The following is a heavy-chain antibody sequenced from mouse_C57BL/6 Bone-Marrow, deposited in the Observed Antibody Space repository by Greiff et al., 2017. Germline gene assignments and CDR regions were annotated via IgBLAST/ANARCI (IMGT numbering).Heavy chain of an antibody. V-gene: IGHV1-72*01. CDR2: IDPNSGGT. CDR3: ARFWSYAMDY. CDR1: GYTFTSYW. Sequence: QVQLQQPGAELVKPGASVTLSCKASGYTFTSYWMHWVKQRPGRGLEWIGRIDPNSGGTKYNEKFKSKATLTVDKTSSTAYMQLSSLTSEDAAVYYCARFWSYAMDYWDQGTSVTVTS. J-gene: IGHJ4*01.